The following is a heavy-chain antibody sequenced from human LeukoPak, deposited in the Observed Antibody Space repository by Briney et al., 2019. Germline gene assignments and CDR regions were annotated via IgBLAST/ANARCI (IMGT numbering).Heavy chain of an antibody. D-gene: IGHD6-6*01. V-gene: IGHV3-21*01. CDR1: GFTFSSNT. J-gene: IGHJ4*02. Sequence: GGPLRLSCAASGFTFSSNTMNWVRQAPGKGLEWVSSTSSDGIHTFYADPVKGRFTISRDNAKNSLYLQMNCLRDEDTAVYYCSKDRPRSSFDYWGQGILVTVSS. CDR2: TSSDGIHT. CDR3: SKDRPRSSFDY.